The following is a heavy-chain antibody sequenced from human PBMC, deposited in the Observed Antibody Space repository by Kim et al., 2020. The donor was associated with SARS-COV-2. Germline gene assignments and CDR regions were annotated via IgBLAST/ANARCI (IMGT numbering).Heavy chain of an antibody. CDR2: IIPIFGTA. CDR1: GGTFSSYA. V-gene: IGHV1-69*13. J-gene: IGHJ6*02. CDR3: ARVPLRDGYNPYYYYGMDV. D-gene: IGHD5-12*01. Sequence: SVKVSCKASGGTFSSYAISWVRQAPGQGLEWMGGIIPIFGTANYAQKFQGRVTITADESTSTAYMELSSLRSEDTAVYYCARVPLRDGYNPYYYYGMDVWGQGTTVTVSS.